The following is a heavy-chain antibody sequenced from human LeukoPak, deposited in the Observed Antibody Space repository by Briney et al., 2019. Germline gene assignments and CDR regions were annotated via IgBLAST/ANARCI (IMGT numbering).Heavy chain of an antibody. J-gene: IGHJ4*02. CDR3: ARDRVVVTAVHYSDY. CDR1: GFTFSSYE. D-gene: IGHD2-21*02. CDR2: ISSSGSTI. Sequence: GGSLRLSCAASGFTFSSYEMNWVRQAPGKGLEWVSYISSSGSTIYYADSVKGRFTISRDNAKNSLYLQMNSLRDEDTAVYYCARDRVVVTAVHYSDYWGQGSLVTVSS. V-gene: IGHV3-48*03.